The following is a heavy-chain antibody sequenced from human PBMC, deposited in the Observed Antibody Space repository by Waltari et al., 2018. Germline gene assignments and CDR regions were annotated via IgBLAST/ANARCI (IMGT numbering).Heavy chain of an antibody. Sequence: TGQGLEWMGWMNPNSGNTGYAQKFQGRVTITRNTSISTAYMELSSLGSEDTAVYYCARGQFRKYGSRHYYYMDVWGKGTTVTVSS. CDR2: MNPNSGNT. V-gene: IGHV1-8*03. D-gene: IGHD3-10*01. J-gene: IGHJ6*03. CDR3: ARGQFRKYGSRHYYYMDV.